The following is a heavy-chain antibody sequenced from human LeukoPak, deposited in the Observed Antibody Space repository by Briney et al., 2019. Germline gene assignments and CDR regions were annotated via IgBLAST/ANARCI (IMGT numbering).Heavy chain of an antibody. J-gene: IGHJ3*02. CDR1: GGSISGSSYY. V-gene: IGHV4-39*01. CDR3: ARRDGYSRLDAFDI. D-gene: IGHD5-24*01. Sequence: SETLSLTCTVSGGSISGSSYYWGWIRQPPGKGLEWIGSIYYSGSTYYNPSLKSRVTISVDTSKNQFSLKLSSVTAADTAVYYCARRDGYSRLDAFDIWGQGTMVTVSS. CDR2: IYYSGST.